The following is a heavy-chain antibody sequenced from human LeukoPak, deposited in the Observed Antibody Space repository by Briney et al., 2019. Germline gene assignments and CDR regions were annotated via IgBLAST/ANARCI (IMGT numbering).Heavy chain of an antibody. J-gene: IGHJ5*02. D-gene: IGHD3-10*02. CDR1: GYSISISNW. CDR3: ARHPLKAYVSDWFDP. Sequence: PSETLSLTCAVSGYSISISNWWGWIRQPPGKGLEWIGYIFYSGSTYHNPSLKSRVTISVDTSKSQFSLKLSSVTAADTAVYFCARHPLKAYVSDWFDPWGQGTLVTVSS. V-gene: IGHV4-28*01. CDR2: IFYSGST.